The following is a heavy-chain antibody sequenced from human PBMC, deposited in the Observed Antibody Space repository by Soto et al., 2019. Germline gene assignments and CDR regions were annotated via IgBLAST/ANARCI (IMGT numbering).Heavy chain of an antibody. V-gene: IGHV3-21*01. D-gene: IGHD3-9*01. CDR3: TREHVVTIFRRGQRGSFDN. CDR2: ITSGSDYI. Sequence: GWSLRLSCASSVFTFISYTMNWVRQAPGKGLEWVAFITSGSDYIYYADSVKGRFTISRDDANNSLFLQMSSLRAEDTAVYYCTREHVVTIFRRGQRGSFDNWSQGTLVTVSS. J-gene: IGHJ4*02. CDR1: VFTFISYT.